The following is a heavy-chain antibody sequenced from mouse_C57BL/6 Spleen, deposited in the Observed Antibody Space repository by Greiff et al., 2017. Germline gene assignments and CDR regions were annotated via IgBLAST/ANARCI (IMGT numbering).Heavy chain of an antibody. V-gene: IGHV1-26*01. CDR2: INPNNGGT. CDR3: ARGPDGYYAMDY. J-gene: IGHJ4*01. CDR1: GYTFTDYY. Sequence: EVQLQQSGPELVKPGASVKISCKASGYTFTDYYMNWVKQSHGKSLEWIGDINPNNGGTSYNQKFKGKATLTVDKSSSTAYMELLSLTSEDSAVYYCARGPDGYYAMDYWGQGTSVTVSS. D-gene: IGHD2-3*01.